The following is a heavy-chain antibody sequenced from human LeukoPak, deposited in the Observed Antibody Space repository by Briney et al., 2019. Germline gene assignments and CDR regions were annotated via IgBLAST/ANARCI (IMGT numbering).Heavy chain of an antibody. CDR2: INPSTGDT. CDR1: GYTFIDYY. V-gene: IGHV1-2*02. D-gene: IGHD6-6*01. CDR3: ARDPSISSSPLRPTYYSYYGMDV. Sequence: ASVKVSCKTSGYTFIDYYMHWVRQAPGQGLEWMAWINPSTGDTNYAQKFQGRVTMTRDTSIRTVYMELGSLRSDDTAVYYRARDPSISSSPLRPTYYSYYGMDVWGQGTTVTVSS. J-gene: IGHJ6*02.